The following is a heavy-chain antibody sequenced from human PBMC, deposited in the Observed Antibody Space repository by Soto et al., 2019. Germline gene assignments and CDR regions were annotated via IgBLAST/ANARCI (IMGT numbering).Heavy chain of an antibody. D-gene: IGHD3-10*01. V-gene: IGHV3-74*01. CDR2: INGDGSST. Sequence: EVQLVESGGDLVQPGGSLRLSCAASGFTFSNNLMHWVRQAPGKGLVWVSRINGDGSSTSYANSVKGRFTISRDNAKNTVYLQINRLRAEDTAVYYCARHYASGTYSVDYWGQGTLVTVSS. CDR1: GFTFSNNL. J-gene: IGHJ4*02. CDR3: ARHYASGTYSVDY.